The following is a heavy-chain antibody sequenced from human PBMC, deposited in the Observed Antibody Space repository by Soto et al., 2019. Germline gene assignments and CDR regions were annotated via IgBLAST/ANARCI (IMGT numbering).Heavy chain of an antibody. J-gene: IGHJ4*02. D-gene: IGHD2-15*01. CDR3: ATELRGYKVVAATY. CDR1: GYTLTELS. Sequence: ASVTVSCKVSGYTLTELSMHWVRQAPGKGLEWMGGFDPEDGETIYAQKFQGRVTMTEDTSTDTAYMELSSLRSEDTAVYYCATELRGYKVVAATYWGQGTLVTVSS. V-gene: IGHV1-24*01. CDR2: FDPEDGET.